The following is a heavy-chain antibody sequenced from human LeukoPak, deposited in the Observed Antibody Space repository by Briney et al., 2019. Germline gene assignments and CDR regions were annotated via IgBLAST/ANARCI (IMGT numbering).Heavy chain of an antibody. D-gene: IGHD6-19*01. CDR2: INHSGST. Sequence: ESSETLSLTCTVSGGSISSYYWSWIRQPPGKGLEWIGEINHSGSTNYNPSLKSRVTISVDTSKNQFSLKLSSVTAADTAVYYCARTVGIAVAAINWFDPWGQGTLVTVSS. V-gene: IGHV4-34*01. J-gene: IGHJ5*02. CDR1: GGSISSYY. CDR3: ARTVGIAVAAINWFDP.